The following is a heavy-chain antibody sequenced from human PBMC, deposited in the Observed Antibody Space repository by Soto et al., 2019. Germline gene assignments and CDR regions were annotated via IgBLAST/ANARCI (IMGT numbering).Heavy chain of an antibody. V-gene: IGHV1-46*01. Sequence: QVQLVQSGAEVKKPGAAVKVSCKASGYSFTNYYMHWVRQAPGQCREWMGIINPTDGSTSYAQKFQGRVTMTRDTSTSTVYMDVSSLRSADTAVYYCARDNVGYDLWNPQGNPFDIWGQGTMVTVSS. CDR3: ARDNVGYDLWNPQGNPFDI. J-gene: IGHJ3*02. D-gene: IGHD3-3*01. CDR2: INPTDGST. CDR1: GYSFTNYY.